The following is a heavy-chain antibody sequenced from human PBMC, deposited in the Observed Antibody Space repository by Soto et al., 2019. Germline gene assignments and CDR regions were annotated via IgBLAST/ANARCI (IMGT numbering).Heavy chain of an antibody. Sequence: ASVKVSCKASGGTFSSYAISWVRQAPGQGLEWMGGIIPIFGTANYAQKFQGRVTITADESTSTAYMELSSLRSEDTAVYYCAKTPRGITMVRGVFDPWGQGTLVTVSS. J-gene: IGHJ5*02. CDR1: GGTFSSYA. CDR3: AKTPRGITMVRGVFDP. V-gene: IGHV1-69*13. CDR2: IIPIFGTA. D-gene: IGHD3-10*01.